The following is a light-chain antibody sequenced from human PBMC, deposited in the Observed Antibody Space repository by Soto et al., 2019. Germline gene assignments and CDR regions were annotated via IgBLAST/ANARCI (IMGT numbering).Light chain of an antibody. J-gene: IGKJ4*01. CDR2: GAS. Sequence: NVLTQSPGTLSLSPGERATLSCRASQTVSGSYVAWYQQKPGQTPRLLIYGASSRATGIPDRLSGSGSGTDSTLTISRLEPEDFAVYHCQQYGDSPLTFGGGT. CDR3: QQYGDSPLT. V-gene: IGKV3-20*01. CDR1: QTVSGSY.